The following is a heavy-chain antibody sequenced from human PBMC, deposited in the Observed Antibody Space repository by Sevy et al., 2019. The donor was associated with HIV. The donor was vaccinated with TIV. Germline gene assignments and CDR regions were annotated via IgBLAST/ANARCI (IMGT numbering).Heavy chain of an antibody. CDR1: GFIFKNYA. D-gene: IGHD2-8*01. J-gene: IGHJ4*02. CDR3: VRPTSPGTVDASQIGVH. CDR2: ISYDGSEK. V-gene: IGHV3-30-3*01. Sequence: GGSLRLSCAASGFIFKNYAIHWVRQAPGKGLEWVALISYDGSEKYYGDSVRGRFSTSRDNSKNTVDLQMNSLRAEDTALYYCVRPTSPGTVDASQIGVHWGQGSLVTVSS.